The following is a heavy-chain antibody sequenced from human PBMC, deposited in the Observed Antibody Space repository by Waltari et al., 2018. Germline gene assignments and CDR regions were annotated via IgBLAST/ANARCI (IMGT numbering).Heavy chain of an antibody. V-gene: IGHV3-74*01. D-gene: IGHD4-17*01. CDR1: GFTFSRYW. CDR2: INSDGRGT. CDR3: SRGHGANSPGPLGS. Sequence: EVQLVESGGGLVQPGGSLRLSCAASGFTFSRYWMHWVRQAPGKGLVWVSRINSDGRGTIYADSVKGRFTSARDNANNVLYLQMSSLRVEDTAVYCCSRGHGANSPGPLGSWGQGTLVTVSS. J-gene: IGHJ5*02.